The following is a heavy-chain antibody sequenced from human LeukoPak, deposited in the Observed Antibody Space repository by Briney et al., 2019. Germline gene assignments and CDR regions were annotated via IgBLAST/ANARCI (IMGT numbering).Heavy chain of an antibody. V-gene: IGHV3-21*01. CDR2: ISSSSSYI. CDR3: AKYPGIAAAGTTSDFDY. J-gene: IGHJ4*02. Sequence: GGSLRLSCAASGFTFSSYSMNWVRQAPGKGLEWVSSISSSSSYIYYADSVKGRFTISRDNAKNSLYLQMNSLRAEGTAVYYCAKYPGIAAAGTTSDFDYWGQGTLVTVSS. D-gene: IGHD6-13*01. CDR1: GFTFSSYS.